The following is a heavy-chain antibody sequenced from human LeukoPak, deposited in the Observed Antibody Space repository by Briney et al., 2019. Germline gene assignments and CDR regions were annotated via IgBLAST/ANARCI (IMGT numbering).Heavy chain of an antibody. Sequence: GGSLRLSCAASGFTFSSYGMHWVRQAPGKGLEWVSAISSSGDITFYADSVKGRFTISRENSRYTLYLQMNSLRAEDAAMYYCAKDRPNYHESNGHYYRRNGDYWGQGTLVTVSS. CDR1: GFTFSSYG. CDR2: ISSSGDIT. D-gene: IGHD3-22*01. CDR3: AKDRPNYHESNGHYYRRNGDY. J-gene: IGHJ4*02. V-gene: IGHV3-23*01.